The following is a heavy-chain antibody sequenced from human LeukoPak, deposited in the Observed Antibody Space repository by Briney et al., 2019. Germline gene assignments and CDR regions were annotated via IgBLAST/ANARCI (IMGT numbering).Heavy chain of an antibody. CDR2: IYHSGST. Sequence: SETLSLTCTVSGGSISSGGYYWSWIRQPPGKGLEWIGYIYHSGSTYYNPSLKSRVTISVDRSKNQFSLKLSSVTAADTAVYYCARDRSVAGLYYFDYWGQGTLVTVSS. CDR1: GGSISSGGYY. J-gene: IGHJ4*02. D-gene: IGHD6-19*01. CDR3: ARDRSVAGLYYFDY. V-gene: IGHV4-30-2*01.